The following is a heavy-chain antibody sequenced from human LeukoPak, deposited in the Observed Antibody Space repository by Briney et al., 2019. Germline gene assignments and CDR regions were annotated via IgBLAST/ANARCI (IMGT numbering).Heavy chain of an antibody. V-gene: IGHV5-51*01. CDR1: GYSFTSYW. D-gene: IGHD5-18*01. CDR3: ARAGGYSYGLGAFDI. CDR2: IYPGDSDT. Sequence: GESLKISCKGSGYSFTSYWIGWVRQMPGKGLEWMGIIYPGDSDTRYSPSFQGQVTISADKSISTAYLQWRSLKASDTAMYYCARAGGYSYGLGAFDIWGKGTMVTVSS. J-gene: IGHJ3*02.